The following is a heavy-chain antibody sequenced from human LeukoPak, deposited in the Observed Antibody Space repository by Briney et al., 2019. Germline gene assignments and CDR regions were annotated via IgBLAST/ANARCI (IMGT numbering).Heavy chain of an antibody. J-gene: IGHJ4*02. Sequence: ASVKVSCKASGYTFTGYYMHWVRQAPGQGLEWMGWINPNSGGTNYARKFQGRVTMTRDTSISTAYMELSRLRSDDTAVYYCARDYDYYDSSGYSFFDYWGQGTLVTVSS. CDR1: GYTFTGYY. D-gene: IGHD3-22*01. V-gene: IGHV1-2*02. CDR3: ARDYDYYDSSGYSFFDY. CDR2: INPNSGGT.